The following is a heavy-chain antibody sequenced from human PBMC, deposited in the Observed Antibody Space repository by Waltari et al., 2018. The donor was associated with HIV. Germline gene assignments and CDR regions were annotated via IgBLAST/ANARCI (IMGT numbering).Heavy chain of an antibody. CDR3: ATGDGAARPGYWYVDL. J-gene: IGHJ2*01. D-gene: IGHD6-6*01. CDR1: RASISTYY. V-gene: IGHV4-59*01. Sequence: QVQLQESGPGLVKPSETLSLTCTVSRASISTYYWRWLRQPPGKGLHWVGFFYHTGGTEYNPTRKSRGTISLDTSKNRFSLKLTSGSAADTAVYYCATGDGAARPGYWYVDLWGRGTLVTVSS. CDR2: FYHTGGT.